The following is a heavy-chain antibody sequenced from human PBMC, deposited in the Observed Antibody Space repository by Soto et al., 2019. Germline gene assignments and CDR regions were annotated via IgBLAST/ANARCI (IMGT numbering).Heavy chain of an antibody. CDR1: GFTFSSYD. CDR2: IGNAGDT. J-gene: IGHJ2*01. Sequence: EVQLVESGGGLVQPGGSLRLSCVASGFTFSSYDMHWVRQATGKGLEWVSAIGNAGDTYYPGSVKGRFTISRENAKNSLDLQMNSLRAGDTAVYYCARAPQYSGTYPALGYLDLWGRGTLVTVSS. D-gene: IGHD1-26*01. CDR3: ARAPQYSGTYPALGYLDL. V-gene: IGHV3-13*01.